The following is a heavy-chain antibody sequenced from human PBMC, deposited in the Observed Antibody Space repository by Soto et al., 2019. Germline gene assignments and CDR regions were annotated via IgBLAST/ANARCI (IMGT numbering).Heavy chain of an antibody. D-gene: IGHD6-6*01. CDR2: ISYDGSNK. V-gene: IGHV3-30*18. Sequence: GGSLRLSCAASGFTFSSYGMHWVRQAPGKGLEWVAVISYDGSNKYYADSVKGRFTISRDNSKNTLYLQMNSLRAEDTAVYYCAKDDSSSLDYWGQGTLVTVSS. J-gene: IGHJ4*02. CDR3: AKDDSSSLDY. CDR1: GFTFSSYG.